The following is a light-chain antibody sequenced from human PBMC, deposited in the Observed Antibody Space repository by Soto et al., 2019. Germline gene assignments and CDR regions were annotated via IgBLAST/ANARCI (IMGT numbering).Light chain of an antibody. CDR3: QQLKSFPIP. J-gene: IGKJ3*01. Sequence: IQLTQSPSSLSASVGDRVTISCRASQGIANFLAWYQQKPGKAPKLLIYGASTLQSGVPSRFSGSGSGKDFTLTISSLQTEDFATDYCQQLKSFPIPFGPGTKVDIK. CDR1: QGIANF. V-gene: IGKV1-9*01. CDR2: GAS.